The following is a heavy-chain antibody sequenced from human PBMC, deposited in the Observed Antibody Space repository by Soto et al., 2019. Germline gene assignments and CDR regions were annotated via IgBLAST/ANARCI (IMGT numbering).Heavy chain of an antibody. V-gene: IGHV3-64*01. D-gene: IGHD3-3*01. J-gene: IGHJ4*02. CDR1: GFTFSSYA. CDR2: ISSNGGST. Sequence: PGGSLRLSCAASGFTFSSYAMHWVRQAPGKGLEYVSAISSNGGSTYYANSVKGRFTISRDNSKNTLYLQMGSLRAEDMAVYYCARGVNVDFWSGYTTLDYWGQGTLVTVSS. CDR3: ARGVNVDFWSGYTTLDY.